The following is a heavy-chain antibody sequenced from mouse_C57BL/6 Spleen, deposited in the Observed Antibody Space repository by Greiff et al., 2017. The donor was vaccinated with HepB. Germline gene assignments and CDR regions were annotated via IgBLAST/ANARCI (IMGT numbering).Heavy chain of an antibody. CDR3: ARTLLGQGYFDY. CDR1: GFTFSSYA. V-gene: IGHV5-4*03. Sequence: EVKLVESGGGLVKPGGSLKLSCAASGFTFSSYAMSWVRQTPEKRLEWVATISDGGSYTYYPDNVKGRFTISRDNAKNNLYLQMSHLKSEDTAMYYCARTLLGQGYFDYWGQGTTLTVSS. CDR2: ISDGGSYT. J-gene: IGHJ2*01. D-gene: IGHD4-1*01.